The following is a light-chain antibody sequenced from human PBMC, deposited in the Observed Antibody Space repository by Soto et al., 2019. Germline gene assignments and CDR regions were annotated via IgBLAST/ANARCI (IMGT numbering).Light chain of an antibody. J-gene: IGLJ1*01. V-gene: IGLV2-11*01. CDR2: GVT. Sequence: QSVLTQPRSVSGSPGQSVTISCTGTSSDVGGYNHVSWYQQHPGKAPKLMISGVTKRPSGVPDRFSGSKSGNTASLTISGLQAEDEADYYSRSYAGSIYVFGTGTKSPS. CDR1: SSDVGGYNH. CDR3: RSYAGSIYV.